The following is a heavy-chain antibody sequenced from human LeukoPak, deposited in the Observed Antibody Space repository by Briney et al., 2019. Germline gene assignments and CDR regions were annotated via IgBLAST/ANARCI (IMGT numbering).Heavy chain of an antibody. D-gene: IGHD3-22*01. CDR1: GFTFTSSA. CDR3: ARKVPNDSSGYYYRGQFDP. V-gene: IGHV1-58*02. CDR2: IVVGSGNT. Sequence: GASVKVSCKASGFTFTSSAMQWVRQARGQRLEWIGWIVVGSGNTNYAQKFQERVTITRDMSTSTAYMELSSLRSEDTAVYYCARKVPNDSSGYYYRGQFDPWGQGTLVTVSS. J-gene: IGHJ5*02.